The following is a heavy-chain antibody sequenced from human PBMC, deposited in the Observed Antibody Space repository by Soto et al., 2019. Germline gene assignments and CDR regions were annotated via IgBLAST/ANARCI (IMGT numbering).Heavy chain of an antibody. CDR3: AKDMDYGDYTAFDY. D-gene: IGHD4-17*01. Sequence: GGSLRLSCAASGFTFDDYAMHWVRQAPGKGLEWVSGISWNSGSIGYADSVKGRFTISRDNAKNSLYLQMNSLRAEDTALYYCAKDMDYGDYTAFDYWGQGTLVTVSS. V-gene: IGHV3-9*01. CDR1: GFTFDDYA. J-gene: IGHJ4*02. CDR2: ISWNSGSI.